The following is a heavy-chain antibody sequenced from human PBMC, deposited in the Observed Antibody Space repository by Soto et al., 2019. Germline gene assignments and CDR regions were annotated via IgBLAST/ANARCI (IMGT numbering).Heavy chain of an antibody. Sequence: QVQLVQSAAEVKKPGASVKVSCKASVYTLPNYAISWVRQAPGQGPEWMGWINTYNGNSNYAQKFQGRVTMTTDTSTNTAYMELRSMTSDDTAVYYCARDCTGGSCFCIYWGQGTLVTGSS. CDR3: ARDCTGGSCFCIY. D-gene: IGHD2-15*01. CDR1: VYTLPNYA. J-gene: IGHJ4*02. CDR2: INTYNGNS. V-gene: IGHV1-18*01.